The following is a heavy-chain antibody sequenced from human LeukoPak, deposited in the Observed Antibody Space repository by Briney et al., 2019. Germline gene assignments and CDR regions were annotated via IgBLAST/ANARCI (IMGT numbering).Heavy chain of an antibody. CDR1: GFTVSNNH. V-gene: IGHV3-53*01. Sequence: GGSLRLSRAASGFTVSNNHMSWVRQALGKGLERDSVIYCGGSTYYEDSVKGRLTISRDNSKNTPYLQMNSLRAEDAAVYYCAKDDDLDYPIWFDPWGQGTLVSVSS. CDR3: AKDDDLDYPIWFDP. J-gene: IGHJ5*02. D-gene: IGHD4-11*01. CDR2: IYCGGST.